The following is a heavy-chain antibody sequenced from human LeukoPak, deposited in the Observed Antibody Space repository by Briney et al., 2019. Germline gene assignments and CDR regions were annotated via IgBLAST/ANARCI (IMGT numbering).Heavy chain of an antibody. J-gene: IGHJ6*02. V-gene: IGHV3-23*01. CDR3: AKDRDIILTGHGMDV. CDR2: IGGLGEST. Sequence: GGSLRLSCEASGSTFSRFAMTWVRQAPGKGLEWVSTIGGLGESTNYADSVKGRFTISRDNSKTTLYLQMNNLRAEDTAVYYCAKDRDIILTGHGMDVWGQGTTVTVSS. CDR1: GSTFSRFA. D-gene: IGHD3-9*01.